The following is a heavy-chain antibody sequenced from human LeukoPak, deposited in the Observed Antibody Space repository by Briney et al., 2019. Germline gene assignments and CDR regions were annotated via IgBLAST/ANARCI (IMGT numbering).Heavy chain of an antibody. Sequence: ASVKVSCKASGYTFTSYSINWVRQAPGQGLEWMGWISTYKGNTNYAQKLQGRVTMTTDTSTSTAYMELTSPRSDDTAVYYCAKDRWRDGSSSFDNWGQGTLVTVSS. CDR2: ISTYKGNT. V-gene: IGHV1-18*01. CDR3: AKDRWRDGSSSFDN. CDR1: GYTFTSYS. J-gene: IGHJ4*02. D-gene: IGHD6-6*01.